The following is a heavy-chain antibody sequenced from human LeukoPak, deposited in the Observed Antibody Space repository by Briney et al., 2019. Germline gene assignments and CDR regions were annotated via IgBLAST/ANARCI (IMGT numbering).Heavy chain of an antibody. Sequence: PGGSLRLSCAASGITFSGAWMHWVRQAPGKGLVWGSRINDDGSFRRYANSVKGRFTISRDNAKSTLFLQMDSLRAEDTAVYYCARVSGPGMNEYYHLWGQGTLVTVSS. V-gene: IGHV3-74*01. CDR2: INDDGSFR. CDR3: ARVSGPGMNEYYHL. CDR1: GITFSGAW. J-gene: IGHJ1*01. D-gene: IGHD3-10*01.